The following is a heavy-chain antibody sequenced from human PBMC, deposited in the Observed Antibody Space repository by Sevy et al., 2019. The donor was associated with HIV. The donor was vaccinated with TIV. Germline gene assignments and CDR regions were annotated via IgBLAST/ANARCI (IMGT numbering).Heavy chain of an antibody. CDR2: IYYNGHI. CDR3: AGENAWGRGYS. Sequence: SEPLSLTCTVSGGSITSLYWNWIRQPPGKGLEWFANIYYNGHINYNPSLKSRVTFSLDTSKNQFSLRLSAVTAADTAMYYCAGENAWGRGYSWGQGTLVTVSS. V-gene: IGHV4-59*08. CDR1: GGSITSLY. J-gene: IGHJ4*02. D-gene: IGHD1-26*01.